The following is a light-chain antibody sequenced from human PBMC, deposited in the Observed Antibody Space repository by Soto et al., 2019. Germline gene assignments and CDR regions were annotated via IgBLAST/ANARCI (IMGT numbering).Light chain of an antibody. V-gene: IGKV3-11*01. CDR2: DAS. CDR1: RSVSNY. CDR3: QQRSNWPIT. Sequence: EILLTQSPATLSFSPWESATLSWRASRSVSNYLAWYQQKPGQAPRLLIYDASSRPTDIPARFSGSGSGTDFALTISSLEPEDFALYYCQQRSNWPITFGQGTRLEIK. J-gene: IGKJ5*01.